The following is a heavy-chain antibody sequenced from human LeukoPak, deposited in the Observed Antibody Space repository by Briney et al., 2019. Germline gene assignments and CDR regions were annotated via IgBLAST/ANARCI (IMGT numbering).Heavy chain of an antibody. V-gene: IGHV4-59*08. J-gene: IGHJ6*02. D-gene: IGHD6-13*01. Sequence: SETLSLTCTVSGGSISSYYWSWIRQPPGKGLEWIAYIYYSGSTNYNPSLKSRVTISVDTSKNQFSLKLNSVTAADTAVYYCARHVYSSSWYIYYYGIDVWGQGTTVTVSS. CDR3: ARHVYSSSWYIYYYGIDV. CDR2: IYYSGST. CDR1: GGSISSYY.